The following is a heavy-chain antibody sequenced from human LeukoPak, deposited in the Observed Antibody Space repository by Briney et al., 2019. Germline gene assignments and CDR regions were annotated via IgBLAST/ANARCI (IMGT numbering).Heavy chain of an antibody. Sequence: EGSLRLSCAASGFTFSSYDMHWVRQATGKGLEWVSAIGTAGDTYYPGSVKGRFTISRENAKNSLYLQMNSLRAGDTAVYYCARTTMMDAFDIWGQGTMVTVSS. D-gene: IGHD3-22*01. CDR1: GFTFSSYD. J-gene: IGHJ3*02. V-gene: IGHV3-13*01. CDR3: ARTTMMDAFDI. CDR2: IGTAGDT.